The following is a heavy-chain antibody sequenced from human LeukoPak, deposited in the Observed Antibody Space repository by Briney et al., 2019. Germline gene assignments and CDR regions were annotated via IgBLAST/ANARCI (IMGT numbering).Heavy chain of an antibody. Sequence: SETLSLTCAVYGGSFSGYYWSWIRQPPGKGLEWIGEINHSGSTNYNPSLKSRVTISVDTSKNQFSLKLSSVTAADTAVYYCAREKVAGNFDYWGQGTLVTVSS. D-gene: IGHD6-19*01. CDR3: AREKVAGNFDY. V-gene: IGHV4-34*01. J-gene: IGHJ4*02. CDR1: GGSFSGYY. CDR2: INHSGST.